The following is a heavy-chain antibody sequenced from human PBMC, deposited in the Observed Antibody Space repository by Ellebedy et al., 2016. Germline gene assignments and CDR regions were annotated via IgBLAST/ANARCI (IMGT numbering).Heavy chain of an antibody. V-gene: IGHV1-3*01. CDR1: GYTFTSYA. J-gene: IGHJ4*02. CDR3: AMQTGTTSDFDY. CDR2: INAGNGNT. D-gene: IGHD1-7*01. Sequence: ASVKVSCKASGYTFTSYAMHWVRQAPKQRLEWMGWINAGNGNTKYSQKFQGRVTITRDTSASTAFMELSSLTSEDTAVYYCAMQTGTTSDFDYWGQGTLVTVSA.